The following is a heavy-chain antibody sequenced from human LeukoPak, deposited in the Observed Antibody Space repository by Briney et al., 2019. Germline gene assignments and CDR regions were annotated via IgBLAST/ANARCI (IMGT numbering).Heavy chain of an antibody. CDR2: IYYSGST. Sequence: SETLSLTCTVSGGSISSSSYYWGWIRQPPGKGLEWIGSIYYSGSTYYNLSLKSRVTISVDTSKNQFSLKLSSVTAADTAVYYCARVWNYDFCSGYFLAPYYYYYMDVWGKGTTVTISS. CDR3: ARVWNYDFCSGYFLAPYYYYYMDV. J-gene: IGHJ6*03. V-gene: IGHV4-39*07. CDR1: GGSISSSSYY. D-gene: IGHD3-3*01.